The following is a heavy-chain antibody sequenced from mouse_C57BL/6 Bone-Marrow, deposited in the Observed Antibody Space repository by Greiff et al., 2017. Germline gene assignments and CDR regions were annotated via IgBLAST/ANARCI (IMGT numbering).Heavy chain of an antibody. Sequence: DVMLVESEGGLVQPGSSMKLSCTASGFTFSDYYMAWVRQVPEKGLEWVANINYDGSSTYYLDSLKSRFIISRDNAKNILYLQMSSLKSEDTATYYCARVHYYGSSYPGFAYWGQGTLVTVSA. D-gene: IGHD1-1*01. CDR2: INYDGSST. CDR1: GFTFSDYY. J-gene: IGHJ3*01. V-gene: IGHV5-16*01. CDR3: ARVHYYGSSYPGFAY.